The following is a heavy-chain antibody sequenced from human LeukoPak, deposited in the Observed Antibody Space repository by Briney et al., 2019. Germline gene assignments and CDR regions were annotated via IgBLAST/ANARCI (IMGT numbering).Heavy chain of an antibody. V-gene: IGHV3-74*01. CDR1: GFTFSSYW. D-gene: IGHD3-22*01. CDR3: ATDGSFPRSGYYPEYFQH. Sequence: SGGSLRLSCAASGFTFSSYWMHWVRQAPGKGLVWVSRINSGGSSTSYADSVKGRFTISRDNAKNTLYLQMNSLRAEDTAVYYCATDGSFPRSGYYPEYFQHWGQGTLVTVSS. J-gene: IGHJ1*01. CDR2: INSGGSST.